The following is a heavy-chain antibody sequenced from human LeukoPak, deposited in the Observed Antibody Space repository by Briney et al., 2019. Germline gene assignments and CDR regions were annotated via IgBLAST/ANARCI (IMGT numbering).Heavy chain of an antibody. Sequence: AGTLSLTCTVSGGSFSSYYWSWIRQPAGKGLEWIGRIYTSGSNNYNPSLKSRVTMSVDTSKNQFSLKLSSVTAADTAVYYCARGDEWSSGWTNYWYFDLWGRGTLVTVSS. J-gene: IGHJ2*01. CDR3: ARGDEWSSGWTNYWYFDL. D-gene: IGHD6-19*01. CDR2: IYTSGSN. CDR1: GGSFSSYY. V-gene: IGHV4-4*07.